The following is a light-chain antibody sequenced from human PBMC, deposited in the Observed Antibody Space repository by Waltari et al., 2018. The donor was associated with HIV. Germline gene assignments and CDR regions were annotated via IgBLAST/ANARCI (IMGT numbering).Light chain of an antibody. J-gene: IGLJ2*01. V-gene: IGLV1-40*01. CDR2: VDT. CDR3: QSYDSSLGVV. CDR1: SPTIGTNHD. Sequence: QSVLTQPPSVSGAPGQRVTISCTGSSPTIGTNHDVHWYQQLPGTAPNLLIYVDTNRPSEIPDRFSGSKSGTSASLTITGLQAEDEADYYCQSYDSSLGVVFGGGTKLTVL.